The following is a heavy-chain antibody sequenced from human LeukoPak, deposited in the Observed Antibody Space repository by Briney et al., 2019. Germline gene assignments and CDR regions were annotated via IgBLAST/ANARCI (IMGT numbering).Heavy chain of an antibody. Sequence: ASVNVSCKASGYNFATYGFCWVRQAPGHGLERMGWISANNGKTAYAQKFQDRVTLTTDTSTTTAYLELRTLRPDDTAVYYCAKVAGDRMDHWGQGTLVTVSS. V-gene: IGHV1-18*01. D-gene: IGHD6-13*01. J-gene: IGHJ4*02. CDR2: ISANNGKT. CDR1: GYNFATYG. CDR3: AKVAGDRMDH.